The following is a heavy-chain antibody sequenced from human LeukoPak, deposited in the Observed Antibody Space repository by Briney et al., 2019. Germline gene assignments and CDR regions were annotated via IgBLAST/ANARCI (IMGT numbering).Heavy chain of an antibody. D-gene: IGHD6-19*01. Sequence: GGSLRLSCAASGISFSTSWMNWVRQAPGKGLEWVATINQDGGEKNYVDSVKGRFTISRDNSKNTLYLQMNSLRAEDTAVYYCAKDHGIAVAGNFDYWGQGTLVTVSS. V-gene: IGHV3-7*01. CDR2: INQDGGEK. CDR3: AKDHGIAVAGNFDY. CDR1: GISFSTSW. J-gene: IGHJ4*02.